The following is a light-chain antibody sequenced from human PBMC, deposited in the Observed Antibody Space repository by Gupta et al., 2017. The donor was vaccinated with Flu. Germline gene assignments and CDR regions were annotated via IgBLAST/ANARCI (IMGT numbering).Light chain of an antibody. CDR3: QQYCRSPLT. CDR2: GVS. J-gene: IGKJ4*01. Sequence: GTLSLSPGERATLSCRASESVPRSSLAWYQQKPGRAPGLLIHGVSSRATGIPDRFSGSGSETDFTLTIRRLEPEDSAVYYCQQYCRSPLTFGGGTKVEIK. CDR1: ESVPRSS. V-gene: IGKV3-20*01.